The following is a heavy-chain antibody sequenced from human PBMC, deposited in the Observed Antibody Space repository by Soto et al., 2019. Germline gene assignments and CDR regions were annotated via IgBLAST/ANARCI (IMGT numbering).Heavy chain of an antibody. CDR2: IDPTDSFT. D-gene: IGHD2-15*01. Sequence: GESLKISCKASGYKFTTFWLNWVRQTPGKGLEWLGRIDPTDSFTNYSPPFEGHVTISVDRSISTAYLQWNSLQATDTAIYYCARPASGGSRDAFDVWGQGTTVTVSS. V-gene: IGHV5-10-1*01. CDR1: GYKFTTFW. CDR3: ARPASGGSRDAFDV. J-gene: IGHJ3*01.